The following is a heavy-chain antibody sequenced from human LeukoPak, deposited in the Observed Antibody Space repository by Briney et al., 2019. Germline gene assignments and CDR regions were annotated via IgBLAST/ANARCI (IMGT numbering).Heavy chain of an antibody. CDR1: GGSISSSSYY. J-gene: IGHJ6*02. CDR2: IYYSGST. Sequence: PSETLSLTCTVSGGSISSSSYYWGWIRQPPGKGLEWIGSIYYSGSTYYNPSLKSRVTISVDTSKNQFSLKLNSVTAADTAVYYCARGNTVITFLGVWGQGTTVTVSS. CDR3: ARGNTVITFLGV. V-gene: IGHV4-39*01. D-gene: IGHD4-17*01.